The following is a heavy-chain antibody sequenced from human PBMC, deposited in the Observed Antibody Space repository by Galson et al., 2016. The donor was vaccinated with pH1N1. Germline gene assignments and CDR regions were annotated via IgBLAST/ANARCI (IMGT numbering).Heavy chain of an antibody. CDR1: GFTFSSYE. CDR3: ATDPDVSRFFDWLLRD. D-gene: IGHD3-9*01. CDR2: ISSNSSTI. V-gene: IGHV3-48*03. Sequence: SLRLPCAASGFTFSSYEMNWVRQAPGKGLEWVSYISSNSSTIYYADSVKGRFTIYRDNAKNSLYLKMNSLRADDTAVYYCATDPDVSRFFDWLLRDWGQGTLVTVSS. J-gene: IGHJ4*02.